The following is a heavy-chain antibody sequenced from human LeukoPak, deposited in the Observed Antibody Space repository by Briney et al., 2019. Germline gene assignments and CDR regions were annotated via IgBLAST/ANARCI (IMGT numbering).Heavy chain of an antibody. CDR2: IYSSGTT. V-gene: IGHV4-4*07. CDR1: GGSISSYY. Sequence: SETLSLTCSVSGGSISSYYWSWTRQPAGKGLEWIGRIYSSGTTNYNPSLQSRVTMSVDTSKNQFSLNLTSVTAADTAVYYCARVMVSSRWGIAAAAPDAFDIWGQGTMVTVSS. D-gene: IGHD6-13*01. CDR3: ARVMVSSRWGIAAAAPDAFDI. J-gene: IGHJ3*02.